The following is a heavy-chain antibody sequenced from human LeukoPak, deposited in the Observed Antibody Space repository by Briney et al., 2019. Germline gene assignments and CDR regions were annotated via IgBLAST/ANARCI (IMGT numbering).Heavy chain of an antibody. CDR2: IYLGDAET. J-gene: IGHJ6*03. D-gene: IGHD6-13*01. V-gene: IGHV5-51*01. CDR1: GYSFTSYW. Sequence: GEALKISCKGSGYSFTSYWICGLRQMAGKGLELRGIIYLGDAETRSSPSIQGQVTISADTSLSTAYLQWSSLKASDTAMYYCARHGLGSSWYYYYMDVWGKGTTVTVSS. CDR3: ARHGLGSSWYYYYMDV.